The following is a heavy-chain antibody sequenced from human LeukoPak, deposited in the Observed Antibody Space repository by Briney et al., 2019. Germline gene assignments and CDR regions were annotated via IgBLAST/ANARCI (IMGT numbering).Heavy chain of an antibody. CDR1: GFIVSSNY. J-gene: IGHJ4*02. V-gene: IGHV3-53*04. D-gene: IGHD3-22*01. CDR3: ARIRLDYSETRIDSFDI. Sequence: GGSLRLSCAASGFIVSSNYMSWVRQAPGKGLEWVSSIYSGGSTYYADSVKGRYTISRHNPNTLCLQMNSLKTEDTAVYYCARIRLDYSETRIDSFDIWGQGTLVTVSS. CDR2: IYSGGST.